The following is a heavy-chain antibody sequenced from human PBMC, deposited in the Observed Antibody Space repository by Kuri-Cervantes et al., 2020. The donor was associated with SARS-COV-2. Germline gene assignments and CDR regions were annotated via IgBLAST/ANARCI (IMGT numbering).Heavy chain of an antibody. V-gene: IGHV1-2*02. CDR2: INPNSGGT. Sequence: ASVKVSCKASGYTFTGYYMHWVRQAPGQGIEWMGWINPNSGGTNYAQKFQGRVTMTRDTSISTAYMELSRLRSEDTAVYYCATGMGSYGSGSYSRPLYYYYMDVWGKGTTVTVSS. D-gene: IGHD3-10*01. J-gene: IGHJ6*03. CDR3: ATGMGSYGSGSYSRPLYYYYMDV. CDR1: GYTFTGYY.